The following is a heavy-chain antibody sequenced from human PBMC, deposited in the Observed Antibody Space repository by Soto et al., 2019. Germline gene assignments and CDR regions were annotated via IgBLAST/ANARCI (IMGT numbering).Heavy chain of an antibody. Sequence: GGSLRLSCAASGFTFSSYAMSWVRQAPGKGLEWVSAISGSGGSTYYADSVKGRFTISRDNSKNTLYLQMNSLRAEDTAVYYCAKDLGVTMIVVVTPFDYWGQGTLVTVSS. V-gene: IGHV3-23*01. J-gene: IGHJ4*02. CDR2: ISGSGGST. CDR3: AKDLGVTMIVVVTPFDY. CDR1: GFTFSSYA. D-gene: IGHD3-22*01.